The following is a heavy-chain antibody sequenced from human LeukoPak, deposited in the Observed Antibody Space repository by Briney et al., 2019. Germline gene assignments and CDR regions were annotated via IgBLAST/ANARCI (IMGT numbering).Heavy chain of an antibody. V-gene: IGHV3-15*01. D-gene: IGHD4/OR15-4a*01. Sequence: GGSLRLSCAASRFTFTNAWMNWVRQAPGKGLEWVGRIKSKGDGETTDYAAPVKGRFTISRDDSNNMVYLQMNSLKIEDTAVYYCAIDEPNYAPYDFDYWGQGTLSPSPQ. J-gene: IGHJ4*02. CDR3: AIDEPNYAPYDFDY. CDR1: RFTFTNAW. CDR2: IKSKGDGETT.